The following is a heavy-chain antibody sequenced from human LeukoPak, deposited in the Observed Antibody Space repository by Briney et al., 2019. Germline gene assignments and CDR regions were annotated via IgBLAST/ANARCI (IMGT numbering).Heavy chain of an antibody. CDR3: AAISPYYYMDV. V-gene: IGHV3-23*01. Sequence: GGSLRLSCAASGFTFSSYWMNWVRQAPGKGLEWVSGISGSGGGTYYADSVRGRFSISRDNSKNTLHLQMNSLRAEDTAVYYCAAISPYYYMDVWGEGTTVTISS. D-gene: IGHD2-21*01. J-gene: IGHJ6*03. CDR2: ISGSGGGT. CDR1: GFTFSSYW.